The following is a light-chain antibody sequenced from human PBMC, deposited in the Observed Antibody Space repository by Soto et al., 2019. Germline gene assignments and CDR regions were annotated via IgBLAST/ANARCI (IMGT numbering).Light chain of an antibody. V-gene: IGKV1-39*01. J-gene: IGKJ1*01. CDR2: TAS. CDR3: QQSYRSPPT. Sequence: DIQMTQSPSSLSASVGDRVTITCRASQSISIYLNWYQQKSGIAPKLLIHTASTLQSGVPSTFSGSGSGTDFTLTISSLQPEDFATYYCQQSYRSPPTFGQGTKVEI. CDR1: QSISIY.